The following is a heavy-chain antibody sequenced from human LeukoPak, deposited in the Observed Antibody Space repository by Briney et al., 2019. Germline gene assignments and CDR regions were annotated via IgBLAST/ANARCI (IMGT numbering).Heavy chain of an antibody. CDR2: IYYSGTT. D-gene: IGHD3-9*01. V-gene: IGHV4-28*01. CDR3: ARNTYYNILTGYYGYFDV. CDR1: VYSNSSTHW. J-gene: IGHJ2*01. Sequence: PSDTLSLTCAVSVYSNSSTHWWGWIRRPPGKGLEWIGNIYYSGTTYYNPSLKSRVTMSVDTSKNQFSLKLSSVTAVDTAVYYCARNTYYNILTGYYGYFDVWGRGTLVTVSS.